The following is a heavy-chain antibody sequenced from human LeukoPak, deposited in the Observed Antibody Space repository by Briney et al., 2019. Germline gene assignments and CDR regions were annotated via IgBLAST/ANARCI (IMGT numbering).Heavy chain of an antibody. CDR2: ISWNSGSI. Sequence: GGSLRLSCAASGFTFSSYAMHWVRQAPGKGLEWVSGISWNSGSIGYADSVKGRFTISRDNAKNSLYLQMNSLRAEDTALYYCAKDNLVGAQWLGSFDYWGQGTLVTVSS. CDR1: GFTFSSYA. V-gene: IGHV3-9*01. CDR3: AKDNLVGAQWLGSFDY. J-gene: IGHJ4*02. D-gene: IGHD6-19*01.